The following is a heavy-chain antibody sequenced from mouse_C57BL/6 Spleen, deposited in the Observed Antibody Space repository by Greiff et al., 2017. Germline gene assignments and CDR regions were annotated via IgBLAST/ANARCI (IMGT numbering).Heavy chain of an antibody. CDR3: ARVPLDYNGSSSFAY. CDR2: IYPRSGNT. CDR1: GYTFTSYG. D-gene: IGHD1-1*01. J-gene: IGHJ3*01. Sequence: QVQLQQSGAELARPGASVKLSCKASGYTFTSYGISWVKQRTGQGLEWIGEIYPRSGNTYYNEKFKGKATLTADKSSSTAYMELRSLTSEDSAVYFCARVPLDYNGSSSFAYWGKGTLVTVSA. V-gene: IGHV1-81*01.